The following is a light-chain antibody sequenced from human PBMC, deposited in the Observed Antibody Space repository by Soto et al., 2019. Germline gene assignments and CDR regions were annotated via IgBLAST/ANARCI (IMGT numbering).Light chain of an antibody. J-gene: IGLJ2*01. V-gene: IGLV1-47*01. CDR3: SSYAGLATYVL. CDR2: DVT. CDR1: SSSIGSNY. Sequence: QSVLTQPPSASGTPGQRVTISCSESSSSIGSNYIYWYQQLPGTAPKLIIYDVTKRPSGVSDRFSASKSGNTASLTISGLQAEDEADYYCSSYAGLATYVLFGGGTKLTVL.